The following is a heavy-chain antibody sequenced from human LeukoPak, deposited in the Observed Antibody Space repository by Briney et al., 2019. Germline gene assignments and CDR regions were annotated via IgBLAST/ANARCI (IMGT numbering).Heavy chain of an antibody. CDR3: ARRRGQELQNWFDP. CDR1: GGSISSGGYY. V-gene: IGHV4-30-2*02. Sequence: PSETLSLTCTVSGGSISSGGYYWSWIRQPPGKGLEWIGYIYHSGSTYYNPSLKSRVTISVDRSKNQFSLKLSSVTAADTAVYYCARRRGQELQNWFDPWGQGTLVTVSS. D-gene: IGHD1-7*01. CDR2: IYHSGST. J-gene: IGHJ5*02.